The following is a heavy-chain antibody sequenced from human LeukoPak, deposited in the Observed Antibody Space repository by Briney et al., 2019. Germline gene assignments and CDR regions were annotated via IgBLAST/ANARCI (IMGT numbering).Heavy chain of an antibody. CDR1: GFTFSSYW. CDR3: AKTPYYDILTGYYMGY. CDR2: INSDGSST. Sequence: GGSLRLSCAASGFTFSSYWMHWVRQAPGKGLVWVSRINSDGSSTSYADSVKGRFTISRDNAKNTLYLQMNSLRAEDTAVYYCAKTPYYDILTGYYMGYWGQGTLVTVSS. J-gene: IGHJ4*02. V-gene: IGHV3-74*01. D-gene: IGHD3-9*01.